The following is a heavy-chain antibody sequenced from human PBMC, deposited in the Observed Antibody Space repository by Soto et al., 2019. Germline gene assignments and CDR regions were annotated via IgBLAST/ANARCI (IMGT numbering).Heavy chain of an antibody. J-gene: IGHJ4*02. Sequence: EVQLVESGGGLVQPGGSLRLSCAASGFTFNSHTMNWVRQAPGKGLEWLSYISDSSSTIYYADSVKGRFTISRDNAKNSLYLQMNSLRAEDTAVYYCRRELAYWGQGTLVTVSA. V-gene: IGHV3-48*04. CDR3: RRELAY. CDR1: GFTFNSHT. CDR2: ISDSSSTI.